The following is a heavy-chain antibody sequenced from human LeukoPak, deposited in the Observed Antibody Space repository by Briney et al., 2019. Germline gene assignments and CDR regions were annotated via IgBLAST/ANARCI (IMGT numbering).Heavy chain of an antibody. Sequence: GGSLRLSCAASGFTFSGSAMHWVRQASGKGLEWVGRIRTKGKSYATEYAASVKGRFIISRDDLKNTAYLQMNSLKIEDTAVYYCTRTTVTTPDYWGQGTLVTVSS. CDR3: TRTTVTTPDY. J-gene: IGHJ4*02. CDR2: IRTKGKSYAT. D-gene: IGHD4-17*01. V-gene: IGHV3-73*01. CDR1: GFTFSGSA.